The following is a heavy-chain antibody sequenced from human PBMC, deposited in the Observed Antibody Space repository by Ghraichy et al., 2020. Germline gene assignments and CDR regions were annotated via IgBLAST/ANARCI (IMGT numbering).Heavy chain of an antibody. D-gene: IGHD3-22*01. CDR3: AKVLADSIWLNWFDP. J-gene: IGHJ5*02. CDR1: GFTFSSYA. CDR2: ISGSGGST. V-gene: IGHV3-23*01. Sequence: GGSLRLSCAASGFTFSSYAMSWVRQAPGKGLEWVSAISGSGGSTYYADSVKGRFTISRDNSKNTLYLQMNSLRAEDTAVYYCAKVLADSIWLNWFDPWGQGTLVTVSS.